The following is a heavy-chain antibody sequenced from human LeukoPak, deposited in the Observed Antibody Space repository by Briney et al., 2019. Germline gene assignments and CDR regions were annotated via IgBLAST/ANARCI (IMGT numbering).Heavy chain of an antibody. D-gene: IGHD7-27*01. CDR3: ARENWGAFDY. Sequence: GGSLRLSCAASGFTFSSYAMLWVRQAPGQGLEYVSAISSNGGSTYYANSVKGRFTISRDNSKNTLYLQMNSLRAEDTALYYCARENWGAFDYWGQGILVTVSS. CDR2: ISSNGGST. V-gene: IGHV3-64*01. J-gene: IGHJ4*02. CDR1: GFTFSSYA.